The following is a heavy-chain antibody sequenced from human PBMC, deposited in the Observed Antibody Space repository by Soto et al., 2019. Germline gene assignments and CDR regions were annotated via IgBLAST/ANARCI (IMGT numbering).Heavy chain of an antibody. CDR1: GGSISSYY. CDR2: IYYSGST. V-gene: IGHV4-59*01. J-gene: IGHJ4*02. D-gene: IGHD4-17*01. Sequence: SETLSLTCTVFGGSISSYYCSWIRQPPGKGLEWIGYIYYSGSTNYNPSLKSRVTISVDTSKNQFSLKLSSVTAADTAVYYCARWYGGSLDYWGQGTLVTVSS. CDR3: ARWYGGSLDY.